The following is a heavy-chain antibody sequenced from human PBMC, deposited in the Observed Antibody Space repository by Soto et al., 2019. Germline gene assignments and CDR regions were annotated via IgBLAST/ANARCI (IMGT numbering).Heavy chain of an antibody. CDR3: ATGGGALDI. V-gene: IGHV1-18*01. CDR2: ISGYSGNA. Sequence: RWVRQAPGQGLEWMGCISGYSGNAHYSQKFQDRVSMTTDTSTTTAYMELRSLRSDDTALYYCATGGGALDIWGQGTMVTVSS. J-gene: IGHJ3*02.